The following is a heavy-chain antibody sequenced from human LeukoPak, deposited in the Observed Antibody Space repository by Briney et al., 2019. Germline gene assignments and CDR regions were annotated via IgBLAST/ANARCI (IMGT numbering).Heavy chain of an antibody. V-gene: IGHV3-23*01. Sequence: PGGSLRLSCAASGFTFSSYAMSWVRQAPGKGLEWVSAISGSGGSTYYADSVKGRFTISRDNSKNTLYLQMNSLRAEDTAVYYCAKDGALYYYGSGSYYRNWFDPWGQGTLVTVSS. D-gene: IGHD3-10*01. CDR2: ISGSGGST. CDR1: GFTFSSYA. J-gene: IGHJ5*02. CDR3: AKDGALYYYGSGSYYRNWFDP.